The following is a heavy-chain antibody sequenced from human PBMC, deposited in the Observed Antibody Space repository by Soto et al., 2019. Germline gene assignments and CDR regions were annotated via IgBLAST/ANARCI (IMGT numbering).Heavy chain of an antibody. V-gene: IGHV3-23*01. CDR2: ISGGGDST. CDR1: GFTFGTYA. J-gene: IGHJ5*02. CDR3: AKGRSVDTRDWFDP. D-gene: IGHD5-18*01. Sequence: LRLSCAASGFTFGTYAMNWVRQAPGKGLEWVSTISGGGDSTYYADSVKGRFTISRDNSKNTLYLQMNSLRAEDTAVYYCAKGRSVDTRDWFDPWGQGTLVTVSS.